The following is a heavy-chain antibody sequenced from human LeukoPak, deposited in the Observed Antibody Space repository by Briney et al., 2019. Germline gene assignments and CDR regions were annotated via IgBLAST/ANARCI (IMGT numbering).Heavy chain of an antibody. D-gene: IGHD2-2*01. CDR3: ARCKGGSRIVVVPAARGWFDP. CDR1: GGSISSSSYY. Sequence: PSETLSLTCTVSGGSISSSSYYWGWIRQPPGKGLEWIGGIYYSGSTYYNPSLKSRVTISVDTSKNQFSLKLSSVTAADTAVYYCARCKGGSRIVVVPAARGWFDPWGQGTLVTVSS. CDR2: IYYSGST. J-gene: IGHJ5*02. V-gene: IGHV4-39*01.